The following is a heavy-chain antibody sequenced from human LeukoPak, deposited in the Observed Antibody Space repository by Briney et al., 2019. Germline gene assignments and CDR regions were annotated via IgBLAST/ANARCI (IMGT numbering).Heavy chain of an antibody. Sequence: GASVKVSCKASGYTFTGYYIHWVRQAPGQGLEWMGWINPNSGGTNYAQKFQGRVTMTRDTSISTACMELSSLISDDTAVYYCAREYGDSLTDTRGFDYWGQGTLVTVSS. V-gene: IGHV1-2*02. CDR1: GYTFTGYY. D-gene: IGHD4-17*01. CDR3: AREYGDSLTDTRGFDY. J-gene: IGHJ4*02. CDR2: INPNSGGT.